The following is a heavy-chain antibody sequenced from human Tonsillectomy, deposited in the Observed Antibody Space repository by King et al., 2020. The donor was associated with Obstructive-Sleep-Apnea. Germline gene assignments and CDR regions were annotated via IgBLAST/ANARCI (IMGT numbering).Heavy chain of an antibody. Sequence: VQLVESGGGVVQPGRSLRLSCAASGFTFSSYAMHWVRQAPGKGLEWVAVISYDGSNKYYADSVKGRFTISRDNSKNTLYLQMNSLRAEDTAVYYCARDRRDILTGTGLDYWGQGTLVTVSS. CDR1: GFTFSSYA. V-gene: IGHV3-30-3*01. CDR3: ARDRRDILTGTGLDY. D-gene: IGHD3-9*01. CDR2: ISYDGSNK. J-gene: IGHJ4*02.